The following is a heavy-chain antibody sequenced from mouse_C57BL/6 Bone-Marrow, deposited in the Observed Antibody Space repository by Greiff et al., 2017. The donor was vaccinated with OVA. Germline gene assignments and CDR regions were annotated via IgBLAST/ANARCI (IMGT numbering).Heavy chain of an antibody. CDR1: GYTFTSYW. V-gene: IGHV1-69*01. J-gene: IGHJ3*01. D-gene: IGHD4-1*01. CDR3: AREEETGTGWFAY. Sequence: QVQLKQPGAELVMPGASVKLSCKASGYTFTSYWMHWVKQRPGQGLEWIGEIDPSDSYTNYNQKFKGKSTLTVDKSSSTAYMQLSSLTSEDSAVYYCAREEETGTGWFAYWGQGTLVTVSA. CDR2: IDPSDSYT.